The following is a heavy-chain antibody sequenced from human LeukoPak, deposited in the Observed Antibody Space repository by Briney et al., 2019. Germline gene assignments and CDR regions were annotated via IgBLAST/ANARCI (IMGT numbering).Heavy chain of an antibody. CDR3: ARTGPRFGVDY. Sequence: GGSLTLSCAASGFTVSSNYMSWVRQAPGKGLEWVSVIYRGDSTYYADSVKGRFTISRDISKNTLYLQMNSRRAEDTAVYYCARTGPRFGVDYWGQGTLVTVSS. CDR2: IYRGDST. J-gene: IGHJ4*02. D-gene: IGHD1-14*01. V-gene: IGHV3-66*02. CDR1: GFTVSSNY.